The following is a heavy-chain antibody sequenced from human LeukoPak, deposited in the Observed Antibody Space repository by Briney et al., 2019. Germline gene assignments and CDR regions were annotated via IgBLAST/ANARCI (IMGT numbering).Heavy chain of an antibody. Sequence: GGSLRLSCAASEFTFSNYWMTWVRQAPGKGLEWVANIKQDGSEMYYVDSVKGRFTISRDNAKNSLYLQMNSLRAEDTAVYYCVRGTYGDYSFDFWGQGTLVTVSS. CDR2: IKQDGSEM. V-gene: IGHV3-7*03. J-gene: IGHJ4*02. D-gene: IGHD4-17*01. CDR1: EFTFSNYW. CDR3: VRGTYGDYSFDF.